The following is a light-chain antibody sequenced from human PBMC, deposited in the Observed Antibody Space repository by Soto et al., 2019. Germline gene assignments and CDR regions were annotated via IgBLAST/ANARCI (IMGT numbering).Light chain of an antibody. CDR3: QQYYTTPPST. CDR2: WAS. V-gene: IGKV4-1*01. J-gene: IGKJ2*02. Sequence: DIVMTQSPDSLAVSLGERATINCRSSQSVLYSSNNKNYLAWYQHKPGQPPKLLIYWASTRESGVPDRFSGSGSGTAFTLTINSLQAEDVAVYYCQQYYTTPPSTFGQGTKLEIK. CDR1: QSVLYSSNNKNY.